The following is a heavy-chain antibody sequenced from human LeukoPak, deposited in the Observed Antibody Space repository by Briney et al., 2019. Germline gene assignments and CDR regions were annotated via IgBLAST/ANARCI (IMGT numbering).Heavy chain of an antibody. J-gene: IGHJ4*02. V-gene: IGHV3-64*01. D-gene: IGHD2-21*01. CDR1: GFTFSLYA. CDR2: INSNGDST. CDR3: AREERGQAINY. Sequence: PGGSLRLSCAASGFTFSLYAMHWVRQAPGKGLEFVSAINSNGDSTYYANSVKCRFTISRDNSKNTLYLQMGSLRAEDMAVYYCAREERGQAINYWAQGTLVTVSS.